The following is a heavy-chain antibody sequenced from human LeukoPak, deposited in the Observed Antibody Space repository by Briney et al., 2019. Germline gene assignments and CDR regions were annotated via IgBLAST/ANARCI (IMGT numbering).Heavy chain of an antibody. CDR3: ARGQGGYADYFDY. CDR1: GFTFSSYS. J-gene: IGHJ4*02. D-gene: IGHD5-12*01. Sequence: GGSLRLSCAASGFTFSSYSMSWVRQTPGKGLEWVSYITSSGNSIYYADSVKGRFTISRDNSKNTLYLQMNSLRAEDTAVYYCARGQGGYADYFDYWGQGTLVTVSS. CDR2: ITSSGNSI. V-gene: IGHV3-48*01.